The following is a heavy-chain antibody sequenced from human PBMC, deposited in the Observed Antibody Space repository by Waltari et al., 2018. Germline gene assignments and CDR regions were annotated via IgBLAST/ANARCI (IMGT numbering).Heavy chain of an antibody. J-gene: IGHJ5*02. V-gene: IGHV1-69*09. CDR2: ISPILGIA. CDR3: AREYDYVWGSSNWFDP. CDR1: GGTFSSYT. D-gene: IGHD3-16*01. Sequence: QVQLVQSGAEVKKPGASVKVSCKASGGTFSSYTISWVRQAPGQGLEWMGRISPILGIANYEQRFKGRVTITAEQSTSTAYMELSSLRSEDTAVYYCAREYDYVWGSSNWFDPWGQGTLVTVSS.